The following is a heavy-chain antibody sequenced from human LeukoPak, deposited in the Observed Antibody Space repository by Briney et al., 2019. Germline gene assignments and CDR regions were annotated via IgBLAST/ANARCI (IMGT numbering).Heavy chain of an antibody. CDR3: ARSQTGTTAHYYYGMDV. CDR1: GYTFTGYY. V-gene: IGHV1-46*01. CDR2: INPSGGST. J-gene: IGHJ6*02. Sequence: ASVKVSCKASGYTFTGYYMHWVRQAPGQGLEWMRIINPSGGSTSYAQKFQGRVTMTRDTSTSTVYMELSSLRSEDTAVYYCARSQTGTTAHYYYGMDVWGQGTTVTVSS. D-gene: IGHD1-7*01.